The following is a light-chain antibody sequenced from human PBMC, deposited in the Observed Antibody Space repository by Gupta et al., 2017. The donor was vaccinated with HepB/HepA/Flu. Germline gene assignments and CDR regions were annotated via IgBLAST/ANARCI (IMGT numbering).Light chain of an antibody. J-gene: IGKJ4*01. Sequence: DLVMTQSPLSLPVPPGEPTSISCRSSQSLLHSNGYNYLDWYLQKPGQSPQLLIYLGSNRASGVPDRFSGSGSGTDFTLKISRVEAEDVGVYYCMQALQTPLTFGGGTKVEIK. CDR1: QSLLHSNGYNY. CDR2: LGS. V-gene: IGKV2-28*01. CDR3: MQALQTPLT.